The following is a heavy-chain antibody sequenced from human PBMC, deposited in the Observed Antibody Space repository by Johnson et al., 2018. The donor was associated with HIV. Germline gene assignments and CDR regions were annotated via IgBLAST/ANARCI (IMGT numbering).Heavy chain of an antibody. Sequence: VQLVESGGGVVQPGRSLRLSCTTSGFIFSSYGMHWVRQSPGKGLEWVAVTWYDASYKYCTDSVKGRFTISRDNSKNTLYLQMTSLRAEDTAVYYCARDPLTLTTTLAAFDLWGQGTMVTVSS. CDR3: ARDPLTLTTTLAAFDL. D-gene: IGHD4-17*01. CDR1: GFIFSSYG. V-gene: IGHV3-33*01. CDR2: TWYDASYK. J-gene: IGHJ3*01.